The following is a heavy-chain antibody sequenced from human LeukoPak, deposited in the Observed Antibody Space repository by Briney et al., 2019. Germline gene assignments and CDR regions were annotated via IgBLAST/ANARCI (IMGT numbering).Heavy chain of an antibody. D-gene: IGHD3-10*01. V-gene: IGHV1-69*05. CDR2: IIPMFGSA. J-gene: IGHJ5*02. CDR1: GGTFSSYA. Sequence: GASVKVSCKASGGTFSSYAISWVRQAPGQGLEWMGGIIPMFGSATYSEKFQGRVTITTDESTSTGYMEMSRLTSEDTAVYYCARGQYYGSETYWHTKWFDPWGQGTPVTVSS. CDR3: ARGQYYGSETYWHTKWFDP.